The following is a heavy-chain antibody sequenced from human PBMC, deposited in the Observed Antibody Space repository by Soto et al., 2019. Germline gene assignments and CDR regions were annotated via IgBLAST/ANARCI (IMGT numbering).Heavy chain of an antibody. J-gene: IGHJ6*02. V-gene: IGHV1-3*01. Sequence: ASVKVSCTASGYTFTSYAIHWVRQAPGQRLEWMGWINAGNGNTKYSQKFQGRVTITRDTSASTAYMELSSLRSEDTAVYYCAREKIIRYFDWLLLDYYGMDVWGQGTTVTVSS. CDR2: INAGNGNT. CDR1: GYTFTSYA. D-gene: IGHD3-9*01. CDR3: AREKIIRYFDWLLLDYYGMDV.